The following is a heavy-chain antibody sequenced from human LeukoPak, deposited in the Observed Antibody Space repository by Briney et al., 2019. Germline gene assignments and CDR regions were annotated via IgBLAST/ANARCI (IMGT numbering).Heavy chain of an antibody. CDR3: ARSESTVWWLLNSYFDY. Sequence: PSETLSLTCTVSGGSISSSSYYWGWIRQPPGKGLEWIGSIYYSGSTYYNPSLKSRVTISVDTSKNQFSLKLSSVTAADTAVYYCARSESTVWWLLNSYFDYWGQGTLVTVSS. CDR1: GGSISSSSYY. D-gene: IGHD5-12*01. V-gene: IGHV4-39*07. CDR2: IYYSGST. J-gene: IGHJ4*02.